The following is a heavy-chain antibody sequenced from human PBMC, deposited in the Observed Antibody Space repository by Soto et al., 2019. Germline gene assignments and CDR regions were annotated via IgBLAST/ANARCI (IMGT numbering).Heavy chain of an antibody. Sequence: GGSLRLSCTASGFTFGDYAMSWFRQAPGKGLEWVGFIRSKAYGGTTEYAASVKGRFTISRDDSKSIAYLQMNSLKTEDTAVYYCTSPPGDILTGYYPNFDYWGQGTLVTVSS. J-gene: IGHJ4*02. CDR3: TSPPGDILTGYYPNFDY. D-gene: IGHD3-9*01. CDR2: IRSKAYGGTT. V-gene: IGHV3-49*03. CDR1: GFTFGDYA.